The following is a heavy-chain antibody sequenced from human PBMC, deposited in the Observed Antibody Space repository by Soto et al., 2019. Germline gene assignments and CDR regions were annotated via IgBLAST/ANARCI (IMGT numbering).Heavy chain of an antibody. V-gene: IGHV1-69*06. CDR1: GGTFSSYA. CDR3: ARALRGRFFEWLIHPYYYYGMDV. Sequence: ASVKVSCNASGGTFSSYAISWVRQAPGQGLEWMGGIIPIFGTANYAQKFQGRVTITADKSTSTAYMELSSLRSEDTAVYYCARALRGRFFEWLIHPYYYYGMDVWGPGTTVTVSS. J-gene: IGHJ6*02. CDR2: IIPIFGTA. D-gene: IGHD3-3*01.